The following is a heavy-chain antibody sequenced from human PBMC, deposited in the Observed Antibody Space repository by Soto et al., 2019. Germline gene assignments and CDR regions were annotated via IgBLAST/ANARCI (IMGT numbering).Heavy chain of an antibody. Sequence: HPGGSLRLSCAASGFTFDDYAMHWVRQAPGKGLEWVSGISWNSGSIGYADSVKGRFTISRDNAKNSLYLQMNSLRAEDTALYYCAKDIKDYYYYMDVWGKGTTVTVSS. CDR3: AKDIKDYYYYMDV. J-gene: IGHJ6*03. V-gene: IGHV3-9*01. CDR1: GFTFDDYA. CDR2: ISWNSGSI.